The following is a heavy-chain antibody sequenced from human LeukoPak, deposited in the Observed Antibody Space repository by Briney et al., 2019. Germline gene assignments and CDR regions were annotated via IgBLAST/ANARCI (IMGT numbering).Heavy chain of an antibody. CDR1: GGSFSGYY. Sequence: SETLSLTCAVCGGSFSGYYWSWIRQPPGKGLEWIGEINHSGSTNYNPSLKSRVTISVDTSKNQFSLKLSSVTAADTAVYYCARPRGRVRGPNWFDPWGQGTLVTVSS. V-gene: IGHV4-34*01. J-gene: IGHJ5*02. D-gene: IGHD3-10*01. CDR2: INHSGST. CDR3: ARPRGRVRGPNWFDP.